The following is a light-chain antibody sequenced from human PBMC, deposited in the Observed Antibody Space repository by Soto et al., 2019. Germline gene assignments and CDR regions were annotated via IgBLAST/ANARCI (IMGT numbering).Light chain of an antibody. Sequence: QSALTQPASVSGSPGQSITISCTATSSDVGGYNYVSWYQQHPGKAPKLMIYEVSNRPSGVSNRFSGSKSGNTASLTISGLQAEDEADYYCSSYTSSSFYVFGTGTKLTVL. J-gene: IGLJ1*01. CDR2: EVS. CDR1: SSDVGGYNY. V-gene: IGLV2-14*01. CDR3: SSYTSSSFYV.